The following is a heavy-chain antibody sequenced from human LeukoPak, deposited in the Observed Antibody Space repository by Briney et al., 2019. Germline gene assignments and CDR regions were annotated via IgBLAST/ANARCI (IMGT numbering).Heavy chain of an antibody. D-gene: IGHD3-22*01. CDR2: ISSSSSYI. Sequence: GGSLRLSCAASGFTFSSYSMNWVRQAPGKGLEWVSSISSSSSYIYYADSVKGRFTISRDNAKNSLYLQMNSLRAEDTAVYYCARDSDDYDSSGQAFDYWGQGTLVTVSS. CDR1: GFTFSSYS. CDR3: ARDSDDYDSSGQAFDY. J-gene: IGHJ4*02. V-gene: IGHV3-21*01.